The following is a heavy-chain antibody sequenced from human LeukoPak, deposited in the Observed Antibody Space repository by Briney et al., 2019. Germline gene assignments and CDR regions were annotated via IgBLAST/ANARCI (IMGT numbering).Heavy chain of an antibody. Sequence: ASVKVSCKASGDTFSSYLINWVRQAPGQGLEWMGGIIPLSHTTSYAQKFQGRVTITADESTSTAYMELSRLRSDDTAVYYCAREKWVPPCYFYGMDVWGLGTMLTVSS. V-gene: IGHV1-69*13. CDR1: GDTFSSYL. J-gene: IGHJ6*02. CDR2: IIPLSHTT. D-gene: IGHD1-26*01. CDR3: AREKWVPPCYFYGMDV.